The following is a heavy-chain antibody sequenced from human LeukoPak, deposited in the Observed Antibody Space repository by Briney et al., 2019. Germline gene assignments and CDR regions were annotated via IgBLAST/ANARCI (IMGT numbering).Heavy chain of an antibody. CDR1: GFSIGPFW. D-gene: IGHD2-2*01. CDR2: IRGDASRL. V-gene: IGHV3-7*03. J-gene: IGHJ5*02. Sequence: GGSLRLSCVASGFSIGPFWMTWVRQAPGKGLEWVANIRGDASRLYYVDSVKGRFTISRDNAKNSLYLQMNSLRAEDTAVYYCARDSLNTYQRLTGEGSRFDPWGQGTLVTVSS. CDR3: ARDSLNTYQRLTGEGSRFDP.